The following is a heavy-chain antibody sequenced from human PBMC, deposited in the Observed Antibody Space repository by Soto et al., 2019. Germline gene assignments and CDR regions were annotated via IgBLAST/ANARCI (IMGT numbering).Heavy chain of an antibody. V-gene: IGHV1-69*01. J-gene: IGHJ4*02. CDR1: GGTFSSYA. Sequence: QVRLVQSGAEVKKPGSSVKVSCKASGGTFSSYAISWVRQAPGQGLEWMGGIIPIFGTANYAKKFQGRVTITADESMNTAYMELRSLRSDDTAVYYCARAGDAEDTATRFDYWGQGTLVTVSS. CDR3: ARAGDAEDTATRFDY. D-gene: IGHD5-18*01. CDR2: IIPIFGTA.